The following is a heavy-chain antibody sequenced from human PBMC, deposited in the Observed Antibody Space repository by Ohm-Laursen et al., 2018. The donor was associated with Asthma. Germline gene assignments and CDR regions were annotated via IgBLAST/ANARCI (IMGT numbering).Heavy chain of an antibody. CDR1: GFTFSTYW. CDR2: IKQDGSEK. Sequence: GSPRLSCAASGFTFSTYWMKWDRQAPGKGPEWVAKIKQDGSEKFYVDSVKGRFTISRDNAKNSLYLQMNSLRAEDTAVYYCSRGGDYGDYWGQGTLVTVSS. V-gene: IGHV3-7*05. D-gene: IGHD4-17*01. J-gene: IGHJ4*02. CDR3: SRGGDYGDY.